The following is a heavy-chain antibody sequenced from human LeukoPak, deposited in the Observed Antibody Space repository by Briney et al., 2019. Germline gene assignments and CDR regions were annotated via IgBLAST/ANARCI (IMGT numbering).Heavy chain of an antibody. J-gene: IGHJ4*02. V-gene: IGHV5-51*01. CDR3: ARMGSVYDYAY. CDR1: GYSFTSYW. CDR2: IYPGDSDT. Sequence: GESLKISCKGSGYSFTSYWIGWVRQMPGKGLEGMVIIYPGDSDTRYSPSFQGQVTISADKSISTAYLQWSSQKASDTAMYYCARMGSVYDYAYWVQGTLVTVSS. D-gene: IGHD5/OR15-5a*01.